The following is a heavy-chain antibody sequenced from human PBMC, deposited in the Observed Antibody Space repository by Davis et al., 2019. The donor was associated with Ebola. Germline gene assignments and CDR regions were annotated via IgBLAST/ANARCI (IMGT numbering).Heavy chain of an antibody. J-gene: IGHJ4*02. CDR3: ARMTWLFRTIDY. D-gene: IGHD3-22*01. Sequence: TLPLTCTVSGGSISGDYWSWIRQPPGKALEWLARIDWDDDKYYSTSLKTRLTISKDTSKNQVVLTMTNMDPVDTATYYCARMTWLFRTIDYWGQGTLVTVSS. V-gene: IGHV2-70*11. CDR1: GGSISGDY. CDR2: IDWDDDK.